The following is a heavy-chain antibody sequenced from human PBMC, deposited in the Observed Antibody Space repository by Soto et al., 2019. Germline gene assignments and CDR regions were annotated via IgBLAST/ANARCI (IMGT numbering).Heavy chain of an antibody. J-gene: IGHJ6*02. V-gene: IGHV3-53*01. Sequence: EVQLVESGGGLIQPGGSLRLSCAASGFTISNNYMTWVRQAPGKGLEWVSLIDSGGDTYYADSVKGRFTLSRDSSKNILYLQMNSLRADDTAVYNCARGGPLYYYYGIDVWGQGTTVTVSS. D-gene: IGHD3-16*01. CDR2: IDSGGDT. CDR1: GFTISNNY. CDR3: ARGGPLYYYYGIDV.